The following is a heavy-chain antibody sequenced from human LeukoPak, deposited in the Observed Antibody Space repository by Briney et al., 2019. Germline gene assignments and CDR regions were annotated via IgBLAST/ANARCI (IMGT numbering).Heavy chain of an antibody. J-gene: IGHJ4*02. V-gene: IGHV1-2*02. CDR1: GYTFTGYY. CDR3: ARAKYYDILTGGDFDY. D-gene: IGHD3-9*01. Sequence: ASVKVSCKASGYTFTGYYIHWVRQAPGQGLEWMGWINPNSGGTNYAQQFQGRVTMTRDTSISTAYMELSSLRSDDTAVYFCARAKYYDILTGGDFDYWGQGTLVTVSS. CDR2: INPNSGGT.